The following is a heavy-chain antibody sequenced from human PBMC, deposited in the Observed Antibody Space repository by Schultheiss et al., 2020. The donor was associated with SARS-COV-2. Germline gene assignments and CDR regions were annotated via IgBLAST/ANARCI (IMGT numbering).Heavy chain of an antibody. Sequence: GESLKISCAASGFTFSSYGMHWVRQAPGKGLEWVAVISYDGSNKYYADSVKGRFTISRDNSKNTLYLQMNSLRAEDTAVYYCAKDCGGWFDPWGQGTLVTVSS. CDR3: AKDCGGWFDP. CDR1: GFTFSSYG. J-gene: IGHJ5*02. CDR2: ISYDGSNK. V-gene: IGHV3-30*18.